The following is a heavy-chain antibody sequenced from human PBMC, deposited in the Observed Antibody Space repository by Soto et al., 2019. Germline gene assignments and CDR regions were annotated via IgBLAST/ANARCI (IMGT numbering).Heavy chain of an antibody. J-gene: IGHJ6*02. V-gene: IGHV1-18*01. D-gene: IGHD3-16*01. CDR3: ARMGDVPYYYYGMDV. CDR1: GYTFSTYG. CDR2: INGYNGNT. Sequence: QVLLVQSGAEVKKPGASVKVSCKASGYTFSTYGISWVRQAPGQGLEWMGWINGYNGNTNYAPKLQGRITMTTDTSTTTAYMELRSLGSDDAAVYYCARMGDVPYYYYGMDVWGQGTTVTVSS.